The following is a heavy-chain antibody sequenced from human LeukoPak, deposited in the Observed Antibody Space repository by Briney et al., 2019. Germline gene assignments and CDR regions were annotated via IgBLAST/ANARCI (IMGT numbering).Heavy chain of an antibody. CDR3: ASPRSIAARPYYYYMDV. CDR2: IYYSGST. Sequence: PSETLSLTCTVSGGSISSSSYYWGWIRQPPGKGLEWIGSIYYSGSTYYNPSLKSRVTISVDTSKNQFSLKLSSVTAADTAVYYCASPRSIAARPYYYYMDVWGKGTTVTVSS. D-gene: IGHD6-6*01. CDR1: GGSISSSSYY. J-gene: IGHJ6*03. V-gene: IGHV4-39*01.